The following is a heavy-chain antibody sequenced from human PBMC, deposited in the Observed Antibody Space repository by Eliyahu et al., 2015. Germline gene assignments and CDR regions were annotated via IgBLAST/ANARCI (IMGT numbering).Heavy chain of an antibody. V-gene: IGHV1-69*06. J-gene: IGHJ4*02. D-gene: IGHD3-10*01. CDR3: ARGRYYGSGSYPDY. CDR1: GGTFXSYA. Sequence: QVQLVQSGAEVKKPGSSVKVSCKASGGTFXSYAISXVRQAPGQGLEWMGGIIPIFGTANYAQKFQGRVTITADKSTSTAYMELSSLRSEDTAVYYCARGRYYGSGSYPDYWGQGTLVTVSS. CDR2: IIPIFGTA.